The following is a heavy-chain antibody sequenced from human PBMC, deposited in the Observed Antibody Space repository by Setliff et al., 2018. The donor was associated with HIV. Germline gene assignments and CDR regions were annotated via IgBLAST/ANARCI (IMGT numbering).Heavy chain of an antibody. J-gene: IGHJ5*02. CDR3: TRGQDYYDGSGYYP. D-gene: IGHD3-22*01. Sequence: GGSLRLSCEASGFYFRGYAMHWVRQAPGKGLEWVAVIYSGVTTHYADSVKGRFTISRDISKNTLYLQMNSLRSEDTAVYYCTRGQDYYDGSGYYPWGQGTLVTVSS. CDR1: GFYFRGYA. V-gene: IGHV3-30*14. CDR2: IYSGVTT.